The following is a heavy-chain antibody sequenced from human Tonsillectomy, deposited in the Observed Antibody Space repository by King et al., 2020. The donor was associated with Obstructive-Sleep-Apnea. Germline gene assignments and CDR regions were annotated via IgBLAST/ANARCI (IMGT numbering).Heavy chain of an antibody. V-gene: IGHV4-59*01. CDR2: IYYSGNT. J-gene: IGHJ4*02. D-gene: IGHD6-13*01. CDR3: AQTFMGAAAGQFDY. CDR1: GGSISSYY. Sequence: LQLQESGPGLVKPSETLSLTCTVSGGSISSYYWSWIRQPPGKGLEWIGYIYYSGNTNYNPSLKSRVTIAGDTSKNQISLKLRSVTAADTAVYYCAQTFMGAAAGQFDYWGQGPLVTVSS.